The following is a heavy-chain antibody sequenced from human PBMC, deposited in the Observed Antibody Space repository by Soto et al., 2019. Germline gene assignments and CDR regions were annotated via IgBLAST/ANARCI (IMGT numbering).Heavy chain of an antibody. D-gene: IGHD6-19*01. Sequence: EVQLLESGGVLVQPGGSLRLSCAASGFTFRTYVMTWVRQAPGKGLEWVSGISDSGGSTYYADSVKGRFTISRDNSKETLYLHMNSLRAEDTAVYYCAKALYNSGFYLGFFDYWGQGTLVTVSS. CDR1: GFTFRTYV. V-gene: IGHV3-23*01. J-gene: IGHJ4*02. CDR3: AKALYNSGFYLGFFDY. CDR2: ISDSGGST.